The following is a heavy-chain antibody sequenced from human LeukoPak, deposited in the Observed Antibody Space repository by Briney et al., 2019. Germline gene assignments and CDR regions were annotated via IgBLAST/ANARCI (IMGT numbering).Heavy chain of an antibody. J-gene: IGHJ4*02. V-gene: IGHV3-23*01. CDR1: GFTFRSYG. CDR3: AKSFRSTSLDY. CDR2: ISGSGDST. D-gene: IGHD2-2*01. Sequence: GGSLRLSCAASGFTFRSYGMTWVRQAPGEGLEWVSAISGSGDSTYYADSVKGRFTISRDNSRNTLYLQMNSLRAGDTAVYYCAKSFRSTSLDYWGQGTLVTVSS.